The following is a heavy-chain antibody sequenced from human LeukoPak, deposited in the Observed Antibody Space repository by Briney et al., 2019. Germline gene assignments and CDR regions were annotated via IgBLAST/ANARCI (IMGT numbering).Heavy chain of an antibody. CDR3: ARRVDGSTLGSKSRAFDY. Sequence: GESLKISCKGSGYSFTSYWIGWVRQMPGKGLEWMGIIYPGDSDTRYSPSFQGQVTISADKSISTAYLQWSSLKASDTAMYYCARRVDGSTLGSKSRAFDYWGQGTLVTVSS. D-gene: IGHD3-10*01. CDR2: IYPGDSDT. V-gene: IGHV5-51*01. CDR1: GYSFTSYW. J-gene: IGHJ4*02.